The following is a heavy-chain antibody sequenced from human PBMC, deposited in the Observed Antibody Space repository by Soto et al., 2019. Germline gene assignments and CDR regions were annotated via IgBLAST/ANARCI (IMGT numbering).Heavy chain of an antibody. D-gene: IGHD6-19*01. Sequence: GSVSLSCXPSGFPVTGDQMNWVRQAPGKGLEWVSTMYTGGRTFYADSVRGRFTISRDETKNILYLQMDSLRVQDTAVYYCPRGGGGWDSWGQGSLVTVSS. CDR2: MYTGGRT. J-gene: IGHJ4*02. CDR3: PRGGGGWDS. V-gene: IGHV3-53*01. CDR1: GFPVTGDQ.